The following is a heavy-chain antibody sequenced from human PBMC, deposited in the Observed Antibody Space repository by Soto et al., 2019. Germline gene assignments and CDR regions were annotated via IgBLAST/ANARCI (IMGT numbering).Heavy chain of an antibody. CDR2: TRQDGGHS. D-gene: IGHD7-27*01. J-gene: IGHJ4*02. V-gene: IGHV3-7*01. CDR1: RFTFGWYW. Sequence: EVHLVAAGGGLVQRGGALRRSFEASRFTFGWYWISGIRQAPGKGLEWVANTRQDGGHSDLVDSVQGRFTISRDNAKTTVYLQMSSLRSEDTAVYYCVRDGSTGWHFDAWGQGTLVTVSS. CDR3: VRDGSTGWHFDA.